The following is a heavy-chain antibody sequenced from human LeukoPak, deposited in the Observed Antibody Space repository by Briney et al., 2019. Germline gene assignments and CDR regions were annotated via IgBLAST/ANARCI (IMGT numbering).Heavy chain of an antibody. CDR3: AKDRATHCSSTSCYTGIDY. Sequence: GGSLRPSCAASGFAFSTYTMNWVRQAPGKGLAWVSSISSSGLYKYYADSVKGRFTISRDNAKNSLYLQMNSLRAEDTALYYCAKDRATHCSSTSCYTGIDYWGQGTLVTVSS. CDR1: GFAFSTYT. V-gene: IGHV3-21*04. D-gene: IGHD2-2*02. J-gene: IGHJ4*02. CDR2: ISSSGLYK.